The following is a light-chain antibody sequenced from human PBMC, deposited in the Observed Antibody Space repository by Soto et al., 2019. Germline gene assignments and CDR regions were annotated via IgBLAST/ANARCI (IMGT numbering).Light chain of an antibody. CDR3: QQRSSWPWP. CDR1: QSIRSY. V-gene: IGKV3-11*01. J-gene: IGKJ1*01. Sequence: EIVLTQSPATLCLSPGEGATLSCRASQSIRSYLAWYQQKPGQAPRLLIYDTFNRATGIPARFSGSGSGTDFTLASSSLEPEDVGVYYCQQRSSWPWPFGQGTKVEIK. CDR2: DTF.